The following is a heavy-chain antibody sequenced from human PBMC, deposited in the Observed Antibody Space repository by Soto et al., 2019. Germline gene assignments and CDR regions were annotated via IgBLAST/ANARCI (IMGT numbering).Heavy chain of an antibody. Sequence: GVLRLSCAASGFTFSNHWVHWVRQVPGKGLVWLSRISSDERTTSYAESVKGRFTISRDNAKNTLYLHMNSLSADDTAVYYCVRGATEVTPGFDYWGQGALVTVSS. J-gene: IGHJ4*02. CDR2: ISSDERTT. CDR1: GFTFSNHW. D-gene: IGHD5-12*01. CDR3: VRGATEVTPGFDY. V-gene: IGHV3-74*01.